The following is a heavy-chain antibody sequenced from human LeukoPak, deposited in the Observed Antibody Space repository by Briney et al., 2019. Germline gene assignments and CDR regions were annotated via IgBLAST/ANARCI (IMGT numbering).Heavy chain of an antibody. CDR1: SGSVSNSHYY. CDR3: ARDLSFDWYPYYFDY. Sequence: SETLSLTCTVSSGSVSNSHYYWARVRQPPGKGLEWLGSIFYSGNTHYNPSLKSPVTISIDTSKNQFSLKVSSVTAADTAIYYCARDLSFDWYPYYFDYWGQGILVTVSS. D-gene: IGHD3-9*01. CDR2: IFYSGNT. J-gene: IGHJ4*02. V-gene: IGHV4-39*07.